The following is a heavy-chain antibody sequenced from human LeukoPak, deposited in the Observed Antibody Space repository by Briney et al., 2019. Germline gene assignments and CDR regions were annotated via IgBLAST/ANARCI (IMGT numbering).Heavy chain of an antibody. V-gene: IGHV3-74*01. CDR3: ARGGFSHGFDV. Sequence: GGSLRLSCAASGFTFRSFWIHWVRQAPGKGLVWVGRINNDGTDTIYADSVKGRFTVSRDNAKNALYLQMNSLRVEDTAVYFCARGGFSHGFDVWGQGTVVTVSS. D-gene: IGHD5-12*01. CDR2: INNDGTDT. J-gene: IGHJ3*01. CDR1: GFTFRSFW.